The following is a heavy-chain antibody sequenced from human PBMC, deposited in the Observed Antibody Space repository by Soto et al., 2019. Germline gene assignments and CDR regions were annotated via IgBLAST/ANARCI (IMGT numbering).Heavy chain of an antibody. CDR1: GFTFSSYA. J-gene: IGHJ5*02. D-gene: IGHD3-22*01. Sequence: PGGPLRLSCAASGFTFSSYAMSWVRQAPGKGLEWVSAISGSGGSTYYADSVEGRFTISRDNSKNTLYLQMNSLRAEDTAVYYCAKTKGYYDSSGYFNWFDPWGQGTLVTVSS. CDR2: ISGSGGST. CDR3: AKTKGYYDSSGYFNWFDP. V-gene: IGHV3-23*01.